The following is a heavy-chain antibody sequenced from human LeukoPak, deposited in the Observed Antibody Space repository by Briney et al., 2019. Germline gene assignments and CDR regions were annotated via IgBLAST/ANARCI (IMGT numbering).Heavy chain of an antibody. CDR3: ARGLIYFEV. Sequence: GGSLRLSCAASGFTFSSYWMSWVRQAPGKGLERVANIKQDGSEKYYVDSVKGRFTISRDNANNAVYLQMDTLRVEDTAVYYCARGLIYFEVWGQGTLVSVSS. J-gene: IGHJ1*01. CDR2: IKQDGSEK. D-gene: IGHD3-9*01. V-gene: IGHV3-7*04. CDR1: GFTFSSYW.